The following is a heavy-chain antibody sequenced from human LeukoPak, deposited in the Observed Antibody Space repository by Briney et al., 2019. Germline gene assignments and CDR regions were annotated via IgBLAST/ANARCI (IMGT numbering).Heavy chain of an antibody. CDR3: ARVSRRWLQLYYFDY. CDR2: IYYSGST. Sequence: SETLSLTCTVSGGSISSYYWSWIRQPPGKGLEWIGYIYYSGSTNYNPSLKSRVTISVDTSKNQFSLKLSSVTAADTAVYYCARVSRRWLQLYYFDYWGQGTLATVSS. J-gene: IGHJ4*02. V-gene: IGHV4-59*01. CDR1: GGSISSYY. D-gene: IGHD5-24*01.